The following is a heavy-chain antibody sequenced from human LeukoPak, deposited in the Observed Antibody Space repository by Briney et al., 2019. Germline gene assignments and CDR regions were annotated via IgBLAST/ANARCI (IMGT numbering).Heavy chain of an antibody. D-gene: IGHD6-19*01. CDR2: IRSKANSYAT. J-gene: IGHJ4*02. Sequence: PGGSLRLSCAASGFTFSGYSRNWVRQASGEGLEWVGRIRSKANSYATAYAASVKGRFTISRDDSKNTAYLQMNSLKTEDTAVYYCTRQSAVAGYFDYWGQGTLVTVSS. CDR1: GFTFSGYS. CDR3: TRQSAVAGYFDY. V-gene: IGHV3-73*01.